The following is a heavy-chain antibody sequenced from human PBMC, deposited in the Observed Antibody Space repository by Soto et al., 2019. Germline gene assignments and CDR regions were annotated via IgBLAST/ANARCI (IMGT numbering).Heavy chain of an antibody. Sequence: SEPLSLTWSVSGVSINTSYWSWIRRPPGKGLEWIAYIYDTGISGYTPSTSYNPSLKSRVTMSVDTSKSQFSLKLTSVTAADTAVYYCARGEDAFFYYGLDVWGQGITVTVSS. CDR1: GVSINTSY. J-gene: IGHJ6*02. V-gene: IGHV4-59*01. CDR3: ARGEDAFFYYGLDV. CDR2: IYDTGISGYTPST.